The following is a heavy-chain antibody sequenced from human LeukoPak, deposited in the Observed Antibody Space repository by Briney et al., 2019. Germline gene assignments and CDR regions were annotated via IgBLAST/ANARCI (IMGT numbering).Heavy chain of an antibody. V-gene: IGHV3-21*01. D-gene: IGHD6-19*01. CDR3: ARAPEWLIFDY. CDR1: GFTFSSYS. Sequence: IPGGSLRLSCAASGFTFSSYSMNWVRQAPGKGLEWDSSISSSSSYIYYADSVKGRFTISRDNAKNSLYLQMNSLRAEDTAVYYCARAPEWLIFDYWGQGTLVTVSS. CDR2: ISSSSSYI. J-gene: IGHJ4*02.